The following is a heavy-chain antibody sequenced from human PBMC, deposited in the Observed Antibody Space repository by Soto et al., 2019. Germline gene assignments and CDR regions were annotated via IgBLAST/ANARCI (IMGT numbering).Heavy chain of an antibody. CDR3: TRDRDYYDSSGYYDY. CDR2: IWYDGSNK. D-gene: IGHD3-22*01. CDR1: GFTFSSYG. J-gene: IGHJ4*02. V-gene: IGHV3-33*01. Sequence: GGSLRLSCAASGFTFSSYGMHWVRQAPGKGLEWVAVIWYDGSNKYYADSVKGRFTISRGNSKNTLYLQMNSLRAEDTAVYYCTRDRDYYDSSGYYDYWGQGTLVTVSS.